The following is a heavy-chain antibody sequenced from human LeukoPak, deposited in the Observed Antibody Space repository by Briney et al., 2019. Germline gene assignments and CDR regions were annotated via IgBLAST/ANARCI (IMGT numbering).Heavy chain of an antibody. CDR1: GYTFTSYG. Sequence: ASVKVSYKASGYTFTSYGISWVRQAPGQGLEWMGWISAYNGNTNYAQKLQGRVTMTTDTSTSTAYMELRSLRSDDTAVYYCARSPSMVGSVLSDYWGQGTLVTVSS. CDR2: ISAYNGNT. J-gene: IGHJ4*02. CDR3: ARSPSMVGSVLSDY. D-gene: IGHD4/OR15-4a*01. V-gene: IGHV1-18*01.